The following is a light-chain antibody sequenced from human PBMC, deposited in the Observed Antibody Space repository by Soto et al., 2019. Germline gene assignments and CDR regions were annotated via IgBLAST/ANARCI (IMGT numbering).Light chain of an antibody. CDR2: AAS. V-gene: IGKV1-39*01. Sequence: DIQMTQSPSSLSASVGYRVTITCRASQSISSNLNWYQQKPGKAPKLLIYAASNLQSGVPSTFSGSGSGTDFTLTISSLQPEDFETYYCQQSHSIPWTFGQGTKVDIK. CDR3: QQSHSIPWT. CDR1: QSISSN. J-gene: IGKJ1*01.